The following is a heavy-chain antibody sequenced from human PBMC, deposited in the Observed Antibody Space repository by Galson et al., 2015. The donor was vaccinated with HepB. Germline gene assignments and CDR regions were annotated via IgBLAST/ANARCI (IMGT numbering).Heavy chain of an antibody. CDR2: IDGDGNTP. V-gene: IGHV3-74*01. CDR1: GFKFRSSW. D-gene: IGHD1-26*01. J-gene: IGHJ4*02. Sequence: SLRLSCAASGFKFRSSWMHWVRQAPGKGLVWVSRIDGDGNTPTYGDFVKGRFNISRDNAKNTLYLQMNGLRGDDTAVYYCVREDKWGSGDYWGQGALVTVSS. CDR3: VREDKWGSGDY.